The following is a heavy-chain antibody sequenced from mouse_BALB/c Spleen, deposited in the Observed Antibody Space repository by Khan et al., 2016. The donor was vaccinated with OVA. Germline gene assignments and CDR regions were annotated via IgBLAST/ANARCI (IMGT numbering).Heavy chain of an antibody. CDR2: IWGDGST. Sequence: QVQLKQSGPGLVAPSQSLSITCTVSGFSLTGYGVNWVRQPPGKGLEWLGMIWGDGSTDYNSALKSRLSISKDNSKSQVFLKMNSLQTDDTARYXCARDVRRDYCAMDYWGQGTSVTVSS. CDR1: GFSLTGYG. V-gene: IGHV2-6-7*01. D-gene: IGHD2-14*01. CDR3: ARDVRRDYCAMDY. J-gene: IGHJ4*01.